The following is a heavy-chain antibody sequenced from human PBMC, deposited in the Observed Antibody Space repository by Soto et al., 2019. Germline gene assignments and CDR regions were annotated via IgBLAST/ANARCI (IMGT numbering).Heavy chain of an antibody. D-gene: IGHD3-10*01. V-gene: IGHV3-33*01. J-gene: IGHJ5*02. CDR3: ARKLVGRFDP. CDR2: IWYDGSNK. Sequence: QVQLVESGGGVVQPGRSLRLSCAASGLTFNSYGMHWVRQAPGKGLEWVAAIWYDGSNKYYADSVKGRFTISRDNSKKTLYLEMNSLRAEDKAVYYCARKLVGRFDPWGQGTLVTVSS. CDR1: GLTFNSYG.